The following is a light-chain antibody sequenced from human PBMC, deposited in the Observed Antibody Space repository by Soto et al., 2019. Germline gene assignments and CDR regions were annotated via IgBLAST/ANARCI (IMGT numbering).Light chain of an antibody. V-gene: IGLV1-44*01. CDR3: AAWDDSLNGYG. CDR1: NSNIGSNT. Sequence: QSVLTQPPSASGTPGQRVTISCSGSNSNIGSNTVNWYQQLPGTAPKLLIYSNNQRPSGVPDRFSGSKSGTSASLASSGRQSEDEADDYCAAWDDSLNGYGFGTGTKVTVL. J-gene: IGLJ1*01. CDR2: SNN.